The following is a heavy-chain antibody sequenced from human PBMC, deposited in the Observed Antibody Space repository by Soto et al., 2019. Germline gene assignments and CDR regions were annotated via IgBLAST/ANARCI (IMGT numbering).Heavy chain of an antibody. D-gene: IGHD6-13*01. CDR1: GGSISSSNW. V-gene: IGHV4-4*02. CDR3: ARDIAAAGTVY. J-gene: IGHJ4*02. CDR2: IYHSGST. Sequence: QVQLQESGPGLVKPSGTLSLTCAVSGGSISSSNWWRWVHQPPGKGLEWIGEIYHSGSTNYNPSLKGRVTISVDKSKNPLSLKLSSVTAADTAVYYCARDIAAAGTVYWGQGTLVTVSS.